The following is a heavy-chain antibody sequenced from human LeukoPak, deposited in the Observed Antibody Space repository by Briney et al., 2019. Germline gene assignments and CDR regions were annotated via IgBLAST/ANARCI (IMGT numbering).Heavy chain of an antibody. CDR3: ARQGYCSSTSCYNRGFFDY. CDR1: GGSISSSSYY. Sequence: SETLSLTCTVSGGSISSSSYYWGWIRQPPGKGLEWIGSIYYSGSTNYNPSLKSRVTTYVDTSRNQFSLKLSSVTAADTAVYYCARQGYCSSTSCYNRGFFDYWGQGTLVTVSS. J-gene: IGHJ4*02. CDR2: IYYSGST. V-gene: IGHV4-39*01. D-gene: IGHD2-2*01.